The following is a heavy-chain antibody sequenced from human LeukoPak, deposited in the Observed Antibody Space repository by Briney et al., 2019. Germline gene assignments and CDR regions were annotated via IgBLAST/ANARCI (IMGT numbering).Heavy chain of an antibody. CDR2: ISGSGVST. D-gene: IGHD3-10*01. CDR3: AKDHGSLGSGLN. V-gene: IGHV3-23*01. J-gene: IGHJ4*02. Sequence: GGSLRLSCAASGFTFSSHGMSWVRQAPGQGLEWVSVISGSGVSTYCADSVKGRFTISRDNSKNTLYLQMNSLRAEDTAVYYCAKDHGSLGSGLNWGQGTLVTVSS. CDR1: GFTFSSHG.